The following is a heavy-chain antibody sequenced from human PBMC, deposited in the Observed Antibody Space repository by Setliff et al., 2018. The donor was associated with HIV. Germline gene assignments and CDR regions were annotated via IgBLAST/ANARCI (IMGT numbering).Heavy chain of an antibody. CDR1: GYNFDSFA. CDR3: ARGAWYTSGWYSSRYMDV. Sequence: GASVKVSCKASGYNFDSFAVIWVRQAPGQGLEWMGWISGYNGQTKDAQKFQGRLIMTTDTATSTSYMEMRSLRSDDTAIYYCARGAWYTSGWYSSRYMDVWGKGTTVTVSS. CDR2: ISGYNGQT. D-gene: IGHD6-19*01. V-gene: IGHV1-18*01. J-gene: IGHJ6*03.